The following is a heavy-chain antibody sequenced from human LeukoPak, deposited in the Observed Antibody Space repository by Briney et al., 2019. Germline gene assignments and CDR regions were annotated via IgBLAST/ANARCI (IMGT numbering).Heavy chain of an antibody. D-gene: IGHD4-23*01. CDR3: ARDLTYGGKRGYYFDY. CDR1: GFTFDDYG. Sequence: GGSLRLSCVASGFTFDDYGMSWVRQVPGRGLEWVSGINWNGGSIGYADSVQGRFTTSRDNAKNSLYLQMNSLRAEDTAVYYCARDLTYGGKRGYYFDYWGQGTLVTVSS. J-gene: IGHJ4*02. V-gene: IGHV3-20*04. CDR2: INWNGGSI.